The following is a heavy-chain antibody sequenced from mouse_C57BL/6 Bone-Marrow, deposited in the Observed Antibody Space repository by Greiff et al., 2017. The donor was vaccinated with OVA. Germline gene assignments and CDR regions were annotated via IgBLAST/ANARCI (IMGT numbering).Heavy chain of an antibody. Sequence: VQLKESGPGLVKPSQSLSLTCSVTGYSITSGYYWNWIRQFPGNKLEWMGYISYDGSNNYNPSLKNRIPITRDTSKNQFFLKLNSVTTEDTATYYCARDYYSYFDYWGQGTTLTVSS. J-gene: IGHJ2*01. D-gene: IGHD1-1*01. CDR3: ARDYYSYFDY. CDR2: ISYDGSN. CDR1: GYSITSGYY. V-gene: IGHV3-6*01.